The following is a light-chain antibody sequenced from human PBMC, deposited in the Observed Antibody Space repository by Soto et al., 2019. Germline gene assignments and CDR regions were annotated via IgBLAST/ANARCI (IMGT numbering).Light chain of an antibody. CDR2: GAS. Sequence: EIVLTQSPATLSLSPGERATLSCRASQSVSGALAWYQQKPGQAPRLLIYGASNRATGIPARFSGSGSGTDFTLTISSLEPEDFAVYDCQQSSNWPPFTFGPGAKVEIK. J-gene: IGKJ3*01. V-gene: IGKV3-11*01. CDR3: QQSSNWPPFT. CDR1: QSVSGA.